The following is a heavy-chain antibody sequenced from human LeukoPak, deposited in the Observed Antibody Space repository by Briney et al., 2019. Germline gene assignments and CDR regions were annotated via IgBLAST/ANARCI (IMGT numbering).Heavy chain of an antibody. CDR1: DGSISSYY. D-gene: IGHD6-19*01. J-gene: IGHJ4*02. V-gene: IGHV4-59*03. Sequence: SETLSLTCTVSDGSISSYYWSWIRQPPGKGLEWVGQIYYRGTPSYNPLLKSRVTISIDTSKNQFSLKLNSVTAADTAVYYCAAESERWLLRSWGQGTLVTVSS. CDR2: IYYRGTP. CDR3: AAESERWLLRS.